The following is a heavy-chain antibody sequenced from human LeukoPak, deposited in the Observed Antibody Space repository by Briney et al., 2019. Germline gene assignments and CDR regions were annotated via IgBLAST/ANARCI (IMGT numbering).Heavy chain of an antibody. V-gene: IGHV3-53*01. CDR1: GFFVSNDY. J-gene: IGHJ4*02. CDR3: ARVGSKTRAHRY. Sequence: PGGSLRLACAASGFFVSNDYMNWVRQAPGKGLEWVSIIYTDGSTYYADSVRGRFTISRDNSKNTLYLQMNSLTADDTAVYYCARVGSKTRAHRYWGQGTLVTVSS. CDR2: IYTDGST. D-gene: IGHD2-2*03.